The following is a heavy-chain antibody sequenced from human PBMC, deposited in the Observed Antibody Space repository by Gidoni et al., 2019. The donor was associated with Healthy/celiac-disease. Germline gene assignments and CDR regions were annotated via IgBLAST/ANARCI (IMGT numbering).Heavy chain of an antibody. V-gene: IGHV1-18*01. CDR1: GYTFTSYG. J-gene: IGHJ6*02. Sequence: QVQLVQSGAEVKKPGASVKVSCKASGYTFTSYGISWVRQAPGQGLEWMGWISAYNGNTNYAQKLQGRVTMTTDTSTSTAYMELRSLRSDDTAVYYCARDNPLVYGSGSSPGYGMDVWGQGTTVTVSS. CDR3: ARDNPLVYGSGSSPGYGMDV. D-gene: IGHD3-10*01. CDR2: ISAYNGNT.